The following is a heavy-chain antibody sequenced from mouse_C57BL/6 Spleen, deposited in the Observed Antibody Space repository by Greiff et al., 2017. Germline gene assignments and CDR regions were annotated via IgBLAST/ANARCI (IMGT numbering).Heavy chain of an antibody. D-gene: IGHD2-1*01. J-gene: IGHJ2*01. CDR3: APLYYGNYFAY. CDR1: GYAFSSSW. CDR2: IYPGDGDT. V-gene: IGHV1-82*01. Sequence: VQLQQSGPELVKPGASVKISCKASGYAFSSSWMNWVKQRPGKGLEWIGRIYPGDGDTNYNGKFKGKATLTADKSSSTAYMQLSSLTSEDSAVYFCAPLYYGNYFAYWGKGTTLTVSS.